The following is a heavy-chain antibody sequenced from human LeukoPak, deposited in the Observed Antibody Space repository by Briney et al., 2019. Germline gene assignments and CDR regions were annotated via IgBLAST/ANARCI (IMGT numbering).Heavy chain of an antibody. CDR1: GFTFSSYG. CDR2: IRYDGNNK. V-gene: IGHV3-30*02. CDR3: AKGRSYYYDSSGYLDAFDI. D-gene: IGHD3-22*01. J-gene: IGHJ3*02. Sequence: AGGSLRLSCAASGFTFSSYGMHWVRQAPGKGLEWVTFIRYDGNNKYYAGSVKGRFTISRDNSKNTLYLQMNSLRAEDTAVYYCAKGRSYYYDSSGYLDAFDIWGQGTMVTVSS.